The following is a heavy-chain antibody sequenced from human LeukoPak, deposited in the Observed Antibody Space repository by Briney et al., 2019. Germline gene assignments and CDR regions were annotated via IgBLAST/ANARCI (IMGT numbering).Heavy chain of an antibody. CDR2: VDPEDGET. CDR3: ATLYSGSYYGAFDI. CDR1: GYTFTDYY. J-gene: IGHJ3*02. D-gene: IGHD1-26*01. Sequence: ASVKISCKVSGYTFTDYYMHWVQQAPGKGLEWMGLVDPEDGETIYAEKFQGRVTITADTSTDTAYMELSSLRSEDTAVYYCATLYSGSYYGAFDIWGQGTMVTVSS. V-gene: IGHV1-69-2*01.